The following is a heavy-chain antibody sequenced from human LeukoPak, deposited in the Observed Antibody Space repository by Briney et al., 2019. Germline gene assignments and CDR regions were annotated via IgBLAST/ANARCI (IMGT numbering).Heavy chain of an antibody. J-gene: IGHJ4*02. V-gene: IGHV3-23*01. CDR1: GFTFSTYA. CDR2: ISGIGGIT. D-gene: IGHD3-3*01. CDR3: AKRTMTYYFDY. Sequence: GGSLRLSCAASGFTFSTYAMGWVRQAPGKGLEWVSGISGIGGITYYADSVKGRFTISRDNSKNTLYLQMNSLRAEDTAVYYCAKRTMTYYFDYWGQGTLVTVSS.